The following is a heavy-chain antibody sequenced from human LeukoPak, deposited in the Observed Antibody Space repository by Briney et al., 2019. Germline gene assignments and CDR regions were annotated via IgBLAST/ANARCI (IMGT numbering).Heavy chain of an antibody. V-gene: IGHV1-18*01. CDR3: ARVRITFGGVIVTVDY. J-gene: IGHJ4*02. CDR1: VFTFSSYG. Sequence: PGGSLRLSRAASVFTFSSYGISWVRQAPGQGLEWMGWISAYNGNTNYAQKLQGRVTMTTDTSTSTAYMELRSLRPDDTAVYYCARVRITFGGVIVTVDYWGQGTLVTVSS. CDR2: ISAYNGNT. D-gene: IGHD3-16*02.